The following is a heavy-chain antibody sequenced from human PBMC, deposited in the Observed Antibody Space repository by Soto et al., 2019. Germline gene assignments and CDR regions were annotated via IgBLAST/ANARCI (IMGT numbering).Heavy chain of an antibody. D-gene: IGHD6-19*01. CDR1: GFTFSSYS. CDR3: ARDPRGGWYIYFDY. CDR2: ISSSSSYI. J-gene: IGHJ4*02. V-gene: IGHV3-21*01. Sequence: GGSLRLSCAASGFTFSSYSMNWVRQAPGKGLEWVSSISSSSSYIYYADSVKGRFTISRDNAKNSLYLQMNSLRAEDTAVYYCARDPRGGWYIYFDYWGQGTLVTVSS.